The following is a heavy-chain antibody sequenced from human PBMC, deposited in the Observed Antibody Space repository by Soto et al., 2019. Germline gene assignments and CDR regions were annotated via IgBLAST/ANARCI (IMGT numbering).Heavy chain of an antibody. D-gene: IGHD3-10*01. V-gene: IGHV1-8*02. J-gene: IGHJ5*02. CDR1: GYTFTNND. Sequence: ASVKVSCKASGYTFTNNDVSWVRQATGQGLEWMGWMNPGSGDTGYAQKFLGRVTMSADTSASTAYMDLARLKSDDTAVYYCVRAHALGFSNWFDPWGRGTLVTVSS. CDR3: VRAHALGFSNWFDP. CDR2: MNPGSGDT.